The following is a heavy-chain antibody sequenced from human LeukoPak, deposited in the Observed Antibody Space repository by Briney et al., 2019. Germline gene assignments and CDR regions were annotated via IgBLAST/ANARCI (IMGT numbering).Heavy chain of an antibody. Sequence: PSETLSLTCTVSGGSISSSSYYWGWIRQPPGKGLEWIGSIYYSGSTYYNPSLRSRVTISVDTSKNQFSLKLSSVTAADTAVYYCVSSGYRSDWTFDYWGQGTLVTVSS. D-gene: IGHD6-19*01. V-gene: IGHV4-39*07. CDR3: VSSGYRSDWTFDY. CDR2: IYYSGST. J-gene: IGHJ4*02. CDR1: GGSISSSSYY.